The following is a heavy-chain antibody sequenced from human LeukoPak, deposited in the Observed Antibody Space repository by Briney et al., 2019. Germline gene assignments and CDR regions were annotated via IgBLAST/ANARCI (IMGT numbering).Heavy chain of an antibody. V-gene: IGHV4-34*01. J-gene: IGHJ3*02. Sequence: SETLSLTCAVYGGSFSGYYWSWIRQPPGKGLEWIGEINHSGSTNYNPSLKSRVTISVDTSKNQFSLKLSSATAADTALYYCARGYGALGLWAFDIWGQGTVVTISS. CDR3: ARGYGALGLWAFDI. CDR1: GGSFSGYY. CDR2: INHSGST. D-gene: IGHD4-17*01.